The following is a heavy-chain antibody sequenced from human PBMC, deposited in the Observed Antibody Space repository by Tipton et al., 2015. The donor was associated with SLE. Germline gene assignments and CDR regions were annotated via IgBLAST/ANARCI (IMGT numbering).Heavy chain of an antibody. Sequence: TLSLTCTVSNGSINSYYWSWIRQPPGKGLEWIGYIYYSGSTNYNPSLKSRVTISVDTSKNQFSLKLSSVTAADTAVYYCARGRRRDYYYYYYIDVWGKGATVTVSS. CDR1: NGSINSYY. V-gene: IGHV4-59*01. J-gene: IGHJ6*03. CDR3: ARGRRRDYYYYYYIDV. CDR2: IYYSGST.